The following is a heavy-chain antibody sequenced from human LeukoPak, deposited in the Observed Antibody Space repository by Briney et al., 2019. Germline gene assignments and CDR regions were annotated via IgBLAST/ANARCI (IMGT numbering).Heavy chain of an antibody. CDR1: GFTFSDYY. CDR2: ISSSGSII. D-gene: IGHD3-10*01. Sequence: GGSLRLSCAASGFTFSDYYMSWIRQAPGKGLEWVSYISSSGSIIYYADSVKGRFTISRDNAKNSLYLHMNSLRVEDTAVYYCARSEPYGSGSCYNWPYGMDVWGQGTTVTVSS. V-gene: IGHV3-11*01. CDR3: ARSEPYGSGSCYNWPYGMDV. J-gene: IGHJ6*02.